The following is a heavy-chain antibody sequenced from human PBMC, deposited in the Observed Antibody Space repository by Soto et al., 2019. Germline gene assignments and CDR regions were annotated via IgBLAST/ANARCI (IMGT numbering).Heavy chain of an antibody. J-gene: IGHJ4*02. CDR1: GFTFSSYG. V-gene: IGHV3-30*18. D-gene: IGHD5-18*01. CDR2: ISYDGSNK. Sequence: GGSLRLSCAASGFTFSSYGMHWVRQAPGKGLEWVAVISYDGSNKYYADSVKGRFTISRDNSKNTLYLQMNSLRAEDTAVYYCAKGNGRTWIQLWDLDYWGQGTPVTVSS. CDR3: AKGNGRTWIQLWDLDY.